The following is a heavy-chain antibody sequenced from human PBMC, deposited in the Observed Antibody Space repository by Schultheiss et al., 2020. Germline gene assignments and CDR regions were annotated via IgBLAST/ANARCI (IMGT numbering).Heavy chain of an antibody. CDR2: LGGGGGNT. J-gene: IGHJ6*02. D-gene: IGHD1-7*01. V-gene: IGHV3-23*01. CDR1: AFTFSNYA. CDR3: ARTTGTTADYYFYTMDV. Sequence: GESLKISCAASAFTFSNYAMTWVRQAPGKGLKWVSSLGGGGGNTYYADSVRGRFAISRDNSKNTLYLQMNNLSAEDTAVYYCARTTGTTADYYFYTMDVWGQGTAVTVSS.